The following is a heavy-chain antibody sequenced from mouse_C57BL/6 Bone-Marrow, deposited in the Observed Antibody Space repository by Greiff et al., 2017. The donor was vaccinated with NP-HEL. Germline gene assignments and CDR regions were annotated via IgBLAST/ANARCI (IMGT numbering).Heavy chain of an antibody. CDR1: GYTFTSYG. Sequence: VKLQESGAELARPGASVKLSCKASGYTFTSYGISWVKQRTGQGLEWIGEIYPRSGNTYYNEKFKGKATLTADKSSSTAYMELRSLTSEDSAVYFCARDYGSRSSYYFDYWGQGTTLTVSS. D-gene: IGHD1-1*01. CDR3: ARDYGSRSSYYFDY. V-gene: IGHV1-81*01. J-gene: IGHJ2*01. CDR2: IYPRSGNT.